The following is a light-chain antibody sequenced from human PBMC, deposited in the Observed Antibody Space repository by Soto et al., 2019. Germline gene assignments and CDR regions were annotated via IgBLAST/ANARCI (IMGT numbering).Light chain of an antibody. CDR3: QQDYNLPFT. Sequence: EIVMTQSPGTLSLSPGETVTLSCRASQSIDSNYLSWYQQKAGQAPRLLISGASTRATGIPARFSGSGSGTDFTLTISSLQAEDFAVYYCQQDYNLPFTVGQLKRLDSK. J-gene: IGKJ5*01. CDR1: QSIDSNY. V-gene: IGKV3D-7*01. CDR2: GAS.